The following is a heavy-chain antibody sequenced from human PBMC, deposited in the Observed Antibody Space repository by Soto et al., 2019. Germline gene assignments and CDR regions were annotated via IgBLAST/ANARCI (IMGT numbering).Heavy chain of an antibody. V-gene: IGHV3-30*18. CDR2: ISYDGTEE. CDR3: AKGRFDVVTISPFDH. D-gene: IGHD3-3*02. Sequence: PGGSLRLSCAASGFTFSSYWMSWVRQAPGKGLEWVAVISYDGTEEKYADSVKGRATVSRDNSKNTVYLQMNRLRGDDSAIYYCAKGRFDVVTISPFDHWGQGTLVTV. CDR1: GFTFSSYW. J-gene: IGHJ4*01.